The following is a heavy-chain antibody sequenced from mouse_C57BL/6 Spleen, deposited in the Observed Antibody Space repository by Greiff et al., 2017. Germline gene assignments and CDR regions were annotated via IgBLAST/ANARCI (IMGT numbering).Heavy chain of an antibody. CDR3: ARKYYGSSYWDFDV. V-gene: IGHV5-17*01. D-gene: IGHD1-1*01. J-gene: IGHJ1*03. CDR2: ISSGSSTI. CDR1: GFTFSDYG. Sequence: DVKLVESGGGLVKPGGSLKLSCAASGFTFSDYGMHWVRQAPEKGLEWVAYISSGSSTIYYADTVKGRVTISRDNAKNTLFLQMTSLRSEDPAMYCGARKYYGSSYWDFDVWGTGTTVTVSS.